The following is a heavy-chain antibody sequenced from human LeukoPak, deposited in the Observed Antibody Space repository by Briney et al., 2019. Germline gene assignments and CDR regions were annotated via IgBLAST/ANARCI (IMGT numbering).Heavy chain of an antibody. CDR2: ISYDGSNK. CDR1: GFTFSSYA. V-gene: IGHV3-30*04. D-gene: IGHD5-24*01. Sequence: GGSLRFSCAASGFTFSSYAMHWVRQAPGKGLEWVAVISYDGSNKKYADSVKGRFTISRDNSQKTLYLQMNSLRAEDTAVYYCARGAARMVEMATIISFEYWGQGTLVTVSS. CDR3: ARGAARMVEMATIISFEY. J-gene: IGHJ4*02.